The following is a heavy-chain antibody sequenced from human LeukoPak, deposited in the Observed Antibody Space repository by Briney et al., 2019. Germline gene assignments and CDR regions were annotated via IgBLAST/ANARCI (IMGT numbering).Heavy chain of an antibody. CDR2: ISYDGSNK. CDR3: AKGFTVAGTFYFDY. Sequence: GRSLRLSCAASGFTFSSYDMHWVRQAPGKGLEWVAVISYDGSNKYYADSVKGRFTISRDNSKNTLYLQMNSLRAEDTAVYYCAKGFTVAGTFYFDYWGQGTLVTVSS. J-gene: IGHJ4*02. CDR1: GFTFSSYD. V-gene: IGHV3-30*18. D-gene: IGHD6-19*01.